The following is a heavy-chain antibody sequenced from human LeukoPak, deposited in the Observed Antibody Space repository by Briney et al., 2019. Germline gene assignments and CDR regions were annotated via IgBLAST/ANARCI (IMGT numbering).Heavy chain of an antibody. V-gene: IGHV1-69*04. J-gene: IGHJ5*02. CDR1: GGTFSSYA. D-gene: IGHD4-17*01. Sequence: ASVKVSCKASGGTFSSYAISWVRQAPGQGLEWMGRIIPIFGIANYAQRFQGRVTITADKSTSTAYMELSSLRSEDTAVYYCASDDYGDYSWGQGTLVTVSS. CDR2: IIPIFGIA. CDR3: ASDDYGDYS.